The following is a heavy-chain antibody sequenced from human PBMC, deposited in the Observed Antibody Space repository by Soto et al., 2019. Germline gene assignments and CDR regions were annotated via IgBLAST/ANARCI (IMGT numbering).Heavy chain of an antibody. V-gene: IGHV5-10-1*01. CDR3: ARHHDYGEYRFDF. D-gene: IGHD4-17*01. J-gene: IGHJ4*02. Sequence: EVQLVQSGAEVKKPGESLRISCKGSGYSFTTYWISWVRQMPGKGLEWMGRIDLSDSYTNYSPSFQGRVTISADKSISSVYLQWSSLKASDTAMYYCARHHDYGEYRFDFWGQGTLVTVSS. CDR2: IDLSDSYT. CDR1: GYSFTTYW.